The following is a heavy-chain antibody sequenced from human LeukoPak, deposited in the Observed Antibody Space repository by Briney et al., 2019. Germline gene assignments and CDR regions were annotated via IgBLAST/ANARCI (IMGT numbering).Heavy chain of an antibody. D-gene: IGHD4-17*01. CDR1: GFTFSSYA. J-gene: IGHJ4*02. CDR2: ISGSGGST. V-gene: IGHV3-23*01. CDR3: AKTKPYGDYEGDYYFDY. Sequence: GGSLRLSCAASGFTFSSYAMSWVRQAPGKGLEWVSAISGSGGSTYYADSVKGRFTISRDNSKNTLYLQMNSLRAEDTAVYYCAKTKPYGDYEGDYYFDYWGQGTLVTVSS.